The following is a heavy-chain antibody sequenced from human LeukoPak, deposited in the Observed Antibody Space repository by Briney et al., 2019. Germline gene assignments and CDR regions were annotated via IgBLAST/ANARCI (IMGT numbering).Heavy chain of an antibody. CDR1: GGSISSSSYY. J-gene: IGHJ6*03. V-gene: IGHV4-39*01. CDR2: IYYSGST. CDR3: ARVGITIFGVYYYYYMDV. D-gene: IGHD3-3*01. Sequence: SETLSLTCTVSGGSISSSSYYWGWIRQPPGKGLEWIGSIYYSGSTYYNPSLKSRVTISVDTSKNQFSLKLSSVTAADTAVYYCARVGITIFGVYYYYYMDVWGKGTTVTVSS.